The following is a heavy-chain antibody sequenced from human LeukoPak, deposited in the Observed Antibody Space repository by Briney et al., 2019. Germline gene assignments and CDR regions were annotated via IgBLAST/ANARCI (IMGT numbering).Heavy chain of an antibody. CDR1: GYSISSGYY. Sequence: PSETLSLTCAVSGYSISSGYYWGWIRQPPGKGLAWIGSIYHSGSTYYNPSLKSRVTISVDTSKNQFSLKLSSVTAADTAVYYCARGGRYYDPLDAFDIWGQGTMVTVSS. CDR2: IYHSGST. J-gene: IGHJ3*02. D-gene: IGHD3-22*01. CDR3: ARGGRYYDPLDAFDI. V-gene: IGHV4-38-2*01.